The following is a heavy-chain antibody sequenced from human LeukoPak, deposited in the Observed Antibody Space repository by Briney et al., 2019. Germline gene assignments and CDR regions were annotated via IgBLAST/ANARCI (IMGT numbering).Heavy chain of an antibody. V-gene: IGHV4-34*01. CDR1: GFTFSSYA. Sequence: GSLRLSCAASGFTFSSYAMSWIRQPPGKGLEWIGEINHSGSTNYNPSLKSRVTISVDTSKNQFSLKLSSVTAADTAVYYCARKGSSPYSSGWYRGSRAEYFQHWGQGTLVTVSS. CDR3: ARKGSSPYSSGWYRGSRAEYFQH. CDR2: INHSGST. D-gene: IGHD6-19*01. J-gene: IGHJ1*01.